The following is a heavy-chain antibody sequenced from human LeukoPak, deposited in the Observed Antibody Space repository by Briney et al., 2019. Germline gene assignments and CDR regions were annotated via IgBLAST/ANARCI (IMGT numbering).Heavy chain of an antibody. CDR1: GFTFNSYA. J-gene: IGHJ4*02. D-gene: IGHD6-13*01. CDR3: SKGGHDSSRWSDY. CDR2: ITGGGGGT. V-gene: IGHV3-23*01. Sequence: GGSLRLSCAASGFTFNSYAMTWVRQAPGNGLEWVSSITGGGGGTYYADSVQGRFTISRDNSRNTLSLQMTSLRAEDTAVYYCSKGGHDSSRWSDYWGQGALVTVSS.